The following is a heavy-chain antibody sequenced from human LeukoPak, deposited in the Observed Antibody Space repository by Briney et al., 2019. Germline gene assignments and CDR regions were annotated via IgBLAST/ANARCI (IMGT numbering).Heavy chain of an antibody. J-gene: IGHJ3*02. V-gene: IGHV3-21*01. D-gene: IGHD3-9*01. CDR3: ARDLFDWQLLHRDAFDI. CDR2: ISPDSKYK. CDR1: EFTFSNYG. Sequence: PGRSLKLSCAASEFTFSNYGMHWVRQAPGKGLEWVSSISPDSKYKYCADSVKGRFTISRDNAKNALYLQMNGLRVEDTAVYYCARDLFDWQLLHRDAFDIWGQGTMVTVSS.